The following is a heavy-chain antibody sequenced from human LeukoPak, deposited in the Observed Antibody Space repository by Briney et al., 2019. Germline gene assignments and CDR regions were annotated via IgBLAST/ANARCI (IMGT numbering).Heavy chain of an antibody. CDR1: GFTFSSYA. J-gene: IGHJ3*02. CDR3: ARSRVDLPQGAFDI. D-gene: IGHD5-12*01. V-gene: IGHV3-30-3*01. CDR2: ISYDGSNK. Sequence: GGSLRLSCAASGFTFSSYAMHWVRQAPGKGPEWVAVISYDGSNKYYADSVKGRFTISRDNSKNTLYLQMNSLRAEDTAVYYCARSRVDLPQGAFDIWGQGTMVTVSS.